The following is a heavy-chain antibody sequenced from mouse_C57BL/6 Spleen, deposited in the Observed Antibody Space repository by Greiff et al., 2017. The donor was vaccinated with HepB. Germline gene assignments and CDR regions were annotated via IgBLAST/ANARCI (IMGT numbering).Heavy chain of an antibody. CDR1: GYTFTDYY. CDR3: ARFDGLRRPHYYAMDY. Sequence: EVQLQQSGPVLVKPGASVKMSCKASGYTFTDYYMNWVKQSHGKSLEWIGVINPYNGGTSYNQKFKGKATLTVDKSSSTAYMELNSLTSEDSAVYYCARFDGLRRPHYYAMDYWGQGTSVTVSS. D-gene: IGHD2-2*01. CDR2: INPYNGGT. J-gene: IGHJ4*01. V-gene: IGHV1-19*01.